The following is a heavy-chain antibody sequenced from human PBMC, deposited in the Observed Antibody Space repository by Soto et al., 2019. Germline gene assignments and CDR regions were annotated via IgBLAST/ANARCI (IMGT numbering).Heavy chain of an antibody. CDR2: ISGSGGST. V-gene: IGHV3-23*01. Sequence: EVQLLESGGGLVQPGGSLRLSCAASGFTFSSYAMSWVRQAPGKGLEWVSAISGSGGSTYYADSVKGRFTISRDNSKNTLYLQMNSLRAEDTAVYYCAKGERITIFGVVSPYYYYYMDVWGKGTTVTVSS. CDR1: GFTFSSYA. D-gene: IGHD3-3*01. CDR3: AKGERITIFGVVSPYYYYYMDV. J-gene: IGHJ6*03.